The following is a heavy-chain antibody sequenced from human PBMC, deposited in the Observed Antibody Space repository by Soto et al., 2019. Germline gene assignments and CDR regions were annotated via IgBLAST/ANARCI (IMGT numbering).Heavy chain of an antibody. CDR3: ARRGRADCWSGYLVY. V-gene: IGHV3-48*02. Sequence: EVQLVESGGGLVQPGGSLRLSCAASGFTFSSYSMNWVRQAPGKGLEWVSYISSSSSTIYYADSVKGRFTISRDNAKNSLYLQMNSLRDEDTAVYYCARRGRADCWSGYLVYWGQGTLVTVSS. CDR1: GFTFSSYS. CDR2: ISSSSSTI. D-gene: IGHD3-3*01. J-gene: IGHJ4*02.